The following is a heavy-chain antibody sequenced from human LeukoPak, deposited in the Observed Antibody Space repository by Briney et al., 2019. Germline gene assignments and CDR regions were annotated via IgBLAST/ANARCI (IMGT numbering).Heavy chain of an antibody. CDR3: ARQASYDFWSGYYYGMDV. J-gene: IGHJ6*02. Sequence: PGESLKISCKDSGYSFTSYWIGWVRQMPGKGLEWMGIIYPGDSDTRYSPSFQGQVTISADKSISTAYLQWSSLKASDTAMYYCARQASYDFWSGYYYGMDVWGQGTTVTVSS. D-gene: IGHD3-3*01. CDR2: IYPGDSDT. V-gene: IGHV5-51*01. CDR1: GYSFTSYW.